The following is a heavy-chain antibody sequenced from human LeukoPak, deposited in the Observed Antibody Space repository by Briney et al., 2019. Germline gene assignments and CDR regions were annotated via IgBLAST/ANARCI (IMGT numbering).Heavy chain of an antibody. D-gene: IGHD3-10*01. CDR2: IYHSGST. V-gene: IGHV4-59*01. CDR3: ARGSLGRAVMFFDY. J-gene: IGHJ4*02. Sequence: SETLSLTCTVSGGSIRSYYWSWIRQPPGQGLEWIGYIYHSGSTNNNPSLKNRLTMSLDTSKNQFSLKLSSVTAADTAVYYCARGSLGRAVMFFDYWGQGTLVTVSS. CDR1: GGSIRSYY.